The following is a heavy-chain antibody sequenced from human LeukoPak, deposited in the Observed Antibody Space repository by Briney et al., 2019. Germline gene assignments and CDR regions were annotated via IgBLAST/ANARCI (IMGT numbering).Heavy chain of an antibody. V-gene: IGHV3-33*06. CDR2: IWYDGSNK. J-gene: IGHJ3*02. D-gene: IGHD2-15*01. CDR1: GFTFSSYG. Sequence: SGGSLRLSCAASGFTFSSYGMHWVRQAPGKGLEWVAVIWYDGSNKYYADSVKGRFTISRDNSKNTLYLQMNSLRAEDTAVYYCAKDLAGYCSGGSCSPFGAFDIWGQGTMVTVSS. CDR3: AKDLAGYCSGGSCSPFGAFDI.